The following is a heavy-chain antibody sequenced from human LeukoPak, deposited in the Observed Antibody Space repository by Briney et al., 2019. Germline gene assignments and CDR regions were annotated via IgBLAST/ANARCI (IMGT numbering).Heavy chain of an antibody. CDR3: ARDRGAARFDF. D-gene: IGHD6-6*01. Sequence: GGSLRLSCAASGFTFRNHGMHWVRQAPGKGLEWVAIIWYDGSNKYYVDSVKGRFTISRDNSKNTLYLQMNSLRDEDTAVYYCARDRGAARFDFWGQGTQVTVSS. J-gene: IGHJ4*02. CDR2: IWYDGSNK. CDR1: GFTFRNHG. V-gene: IGHV3-33*01.